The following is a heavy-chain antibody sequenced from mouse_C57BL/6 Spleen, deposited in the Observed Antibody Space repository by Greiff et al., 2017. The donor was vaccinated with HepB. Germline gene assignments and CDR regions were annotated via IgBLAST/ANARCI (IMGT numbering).Heavy chain of an antibody. CDR2: IDPSDSYT. J-gene: IGHJ3*01. CDR3: ARGSYGYGGFAY. CDR1: GYTFTSYW. D-gene: IGHD2-2*01. Sequence: VQLQQPGAELVKPGASVKLSCKASGYTFTSYWMQWVKQRPGQGLEWIGEIDPSDSYTNYNQKFKGKATLTVDTSSSTAYMQLSSLTSEDSAVYYCARGSYGYGGFAYWGQGTLVTVSA. V-gene: IGHV1-50*01.